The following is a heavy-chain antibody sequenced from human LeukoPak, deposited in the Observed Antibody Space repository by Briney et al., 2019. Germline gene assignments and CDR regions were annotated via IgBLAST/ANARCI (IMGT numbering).Heavy chain of an antibody. CDR3: ASDYGGNSPYYFDY. D-gene: IGHD4-23*01. CDR2: ISYDGSNK. CDR1: GFTFSSYA. J-gene: IGHJ4*02. Sequence: GGSLRLSCAASGFTFSSYAMHWVRQAPGKGLEWVAVISYDGSNKYYADSVKGRFTISRDNSKNTLYLQMNSLRAEDTAVYYCASDYGGNSPYYFDYWGQGTLVTVSS. V-gene: IGHV3-30-3*01.